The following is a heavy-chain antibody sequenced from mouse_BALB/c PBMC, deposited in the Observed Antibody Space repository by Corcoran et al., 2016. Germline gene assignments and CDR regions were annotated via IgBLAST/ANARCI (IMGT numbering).Heavy chain of an antibody. J-gene: IGHJ3*01. V-gene: IGHV10-1*02. CDR1: GFTFNTYA. CDR3: ANWDAY. CDR2: IRTKSNNYAT. D-gene: IGHD4-1*01. Sequence: EVQLVESGGGLVQPKGSLKLSCAASGFTFNTYAMNWVRQATGKGLEWVDRIRTKSNNYATYYADSVKDMFTNYRNDSQSMLYLQMNNLKTEDTAMYYCANWDAYWGQGTLVTVSA.